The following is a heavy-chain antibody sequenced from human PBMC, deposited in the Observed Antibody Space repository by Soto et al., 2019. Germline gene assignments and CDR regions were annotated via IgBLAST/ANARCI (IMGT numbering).Heavy chain of an antibody. CDR2: MNPGSGKT. Sequence: VSVKVSFKASGYPFINFAMSWGRQAAGQGLEWLGWMNPGSGKTGYASKFQGRVDMTRDASTGTSHLELSSLTSDDTAVYYCARMASAGTMNWFDPWGQGTLVTVSS. D-gene: IGHD6-13*01. CDR1: GYPFINFA. V-gene: IGHV1-8*02. CDR3: ARMASAGTMNWFDP. J-gene: IGHJ5*02.